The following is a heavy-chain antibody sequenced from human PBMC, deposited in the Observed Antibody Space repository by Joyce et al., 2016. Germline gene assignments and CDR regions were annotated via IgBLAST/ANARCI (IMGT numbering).Heavy chain of an antibody. CDR3: ARDSRPIAARTAGALY. Sequence: QVQLVQSGTEMKKPGASVKVSCKASGYTFIVYYLHWVRQAPGQGLEWMGGINPHSGGTIYAQKFQGRITMTRDTSISTVYMELSSLRSDDTAIYYCARDSRPIAARTAGALYWGQGTLVTVSS. CDR1: GYTFIVYY. D-gene: IGHD6-6*01. V-gene: IGHV1-2*02. J-gene: IGHJ4*02. CDR2: INPHSGGT.